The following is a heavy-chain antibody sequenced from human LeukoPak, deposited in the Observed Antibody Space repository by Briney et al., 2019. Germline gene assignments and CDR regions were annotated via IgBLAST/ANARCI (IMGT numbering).Heavy chain of an antibody. V-gene: IGHV3-49*03. CDR3: TRGPIQLWIHNGMDV. D-gene: IGHD5-18*01. J-gene: IGHJ6*02. CDR2: IRSKAYGCTT. Sequence: GGSLRLYCTSSGFTVGDQPMSWLRQAPGKGLKWGGFIRSKAYGCTTEYAACVKSRFTISIDDARSIAYLQMNSLKTEETAVYYCTRGPIQLWIHNGMDVWGQGTTVTVSS. CDR1: GFTVGDQP.